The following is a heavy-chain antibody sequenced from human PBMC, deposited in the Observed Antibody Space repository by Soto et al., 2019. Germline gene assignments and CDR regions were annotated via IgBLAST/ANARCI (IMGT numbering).Heavy chain of an antibody. Sequence: GVSLRISSTASGCTFSNAGMSWVRQAPGKGLEWVGRIKSKTDGGTTDYAAPVKGRFTISRDDSKNTLYLQMNSLKTEDTAVYYCTTESTDFWSGYFQDAFDIWGQGTMVTVSS. CDR1: GCTFSNAG. D-gene: IGHD3-3*01. CDR2: IKSKTDGGTT. J-gene: IGHJ3*02. CDR3: TTESTDFWSGYFQDAFDI. V-gene: IGHV3-15*01.